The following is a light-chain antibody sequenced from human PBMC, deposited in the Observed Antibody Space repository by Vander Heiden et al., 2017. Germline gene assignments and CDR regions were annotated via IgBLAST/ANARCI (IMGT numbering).Light chain of an antibody. CDR1: QSVSSSY. CDR2: GAS. V-gene: IGKV3-20*01. CDR3: QQYGSSPFT. J-gene: IGKJ3*01. Sequence: EIVLTQSPVPLSLSPGERATLSCRASQSVSSSYLAWYQQKPGQAPRLLIYGASSRATGIPDRFSGSGSGTDFTLTISRLEPEDFAVYYCQQYGSSPFTFGHGTKVDIK.